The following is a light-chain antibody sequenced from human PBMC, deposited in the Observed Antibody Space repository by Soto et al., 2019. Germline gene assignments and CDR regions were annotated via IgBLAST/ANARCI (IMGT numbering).Light chain of an antibody. CDR2: GAS. CDR3: QQYGSSPGVT. Sequence: EIVLTQSPGTLYLSPGERATLSCRASQSVSSSYLAWYQQKPGQAPGLLIYGASSRATGIPDRFSGSGSGTDFSLTISRLEPEDFAVYYCQQYGSSPGVTFGGGTKVEIK. V-gene: IGKV3-20*01. CDR1: QSVSSSY. J-gene: IGKJ4*01.